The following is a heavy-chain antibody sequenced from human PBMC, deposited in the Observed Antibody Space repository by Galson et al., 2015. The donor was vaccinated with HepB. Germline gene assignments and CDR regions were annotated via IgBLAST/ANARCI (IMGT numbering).Heavy chain of an antibody. CDR3: TRHPTTFYDFWSGYSDNWFDP. Sequence: SSYGMHWVRQAPGKGLEWVAGIWYDGSNKHYADSVKGRFTISRDNSKNTLYLQVNSLRAEDTALYYCTRHPTTFYDFWSGYSDNWFDPWGQGTLVIVSS. CDR1: SSYG. V-gene: IGHV3-33*01. D-gene: IGHD3-3*01. J-gene: IGHJ5*02. CDR2: IWYDGSNK.